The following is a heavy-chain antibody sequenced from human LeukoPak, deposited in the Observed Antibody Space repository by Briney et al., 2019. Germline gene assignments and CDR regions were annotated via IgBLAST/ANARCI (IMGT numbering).Heavy chain of an antibody. J-gene: IGHJ4*02. D-gene: IGHD4-23*01. V-gene: IGHV3-11*01. CDR2: ISSSGSTI. CDR1: GFTFSDYY. CDR3: AGHSTVVTPFDY. Sequence: GGSLRLSCAASGFTFSDYYMSWIRQAPGKGLEWVSYISSSGSTIYYADSVKGRFTISRDNAKNSLYLQMNSLRVEDTAVYYCAGHSTVVTPFDYWGQGTLVTVSS.